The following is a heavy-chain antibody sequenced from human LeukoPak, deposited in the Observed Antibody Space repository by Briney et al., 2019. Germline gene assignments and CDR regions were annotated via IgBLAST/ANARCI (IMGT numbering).Heavy chain of an antibody. D-gene: IGHD3-3*01. CDR1: GFTFSSYS. V-gene: IGHV3-21*01. J-gene: IGHJ4*02. CDR3: ARGLRFFSAKPLDY. CDR2: ISSSSSYI. Sequence: GGSLRLSCAASGFTFSSYSMNWVRQAPGKGLEWVSSISSSSSYIYYADSVKGRFTTSRDNAKNSLYLQMNSLRAEDTAVYYCARGLRFFSAKPLDYWGQGTLVTVSS.